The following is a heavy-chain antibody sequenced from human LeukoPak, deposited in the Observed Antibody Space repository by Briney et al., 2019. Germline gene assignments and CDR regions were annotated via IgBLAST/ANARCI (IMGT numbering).Heavy chain of an antibody. CDR3: AREQRGGRRWILGGLFASYYTYYYMDV. CDR2: INPSDGAT. V-gene: IGHV1-46*01. CDR1: GYTFTMYY. Sequence: VASVKVSCKASGYTFTMYYIHWVRQAPGQGLEWMGMINPSDGATTYAQRFQGRVTMTRDMSTTTVYMDLHSLRSEDTAVYFCAREQRGGRRWILGGLFASYYTYYYMDVWGRGTTVTVSS. D-gene: IGHD3-16*01. J-gene: IGHJ6*03.